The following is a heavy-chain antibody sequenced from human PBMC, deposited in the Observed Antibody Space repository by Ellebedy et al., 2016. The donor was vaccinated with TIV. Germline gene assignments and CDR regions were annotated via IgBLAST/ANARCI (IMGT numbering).Heavy chain of an antibody. J-gene: IGHJ5*02. CDR3: AGIPAGSRGSALNWFDP. Sequence: SETLSLTCAVYGGSFSGYYWSWIRQPPGKGLEWIGEINQSGRTNYNPSLDKGRVTISVDTSKNQFSLRLSSVTAADTAVYYCAGIPAGSRGSALNWFDPWGQGTLVTVSS. CDR2: INQSGRT. D-gene: IGHD3-10*01. V-gene: IGHV4-34*01. CDR1: GGSFSGYY.